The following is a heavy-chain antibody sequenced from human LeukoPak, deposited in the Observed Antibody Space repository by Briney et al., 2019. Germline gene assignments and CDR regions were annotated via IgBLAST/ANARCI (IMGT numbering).Heavy chain of an antibody. CDR1: GVSISSSNW. CDR2: IYHSGST. D-gene: IGHD3-10*01. V-gene: IGHV4-4*02. J-gene: IGHJ5*02. CDR3: ARFTMVRGVNVRWFDP. Sequence: PSETLSLTCAVSGVSISSSNWWSWVRQPPGKGLEWIGEIYHSGSTNYNPSLKSRVTISVDKSKNQFSLKLSSVTAADTAVYYCARFTMVRGVNVRWFDPWGQGTLVTVSS.